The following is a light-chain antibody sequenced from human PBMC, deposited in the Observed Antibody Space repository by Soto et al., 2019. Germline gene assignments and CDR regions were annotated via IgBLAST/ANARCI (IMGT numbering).Light chain of an antibody. V-gene: IGKV1-39*01. Sequence: DIHMTQSPSSLPASVGDRVTITCRASQSMSTYLNWYQQKPGKAPKLLIYAASSLQSGVPSRFSGSGSGTDFTLTISSLHPEDFATYYCQQTYSTPRTFGQGTKVDIK. J-gene: IGKJ1*01. CDR2: AAS. CDR3: QQTYSTPRT. CDR1: QSMSTY.